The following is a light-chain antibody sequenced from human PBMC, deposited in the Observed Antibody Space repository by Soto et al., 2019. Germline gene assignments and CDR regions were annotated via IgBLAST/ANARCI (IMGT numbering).Light chain of an antibody. Sequence: EIVMSQSPATRSVPPGKRATLPCRPSQSVSSNLAWYQQKPGQAPRLLIFGASIRVTGIPDRFIGSGSGTDFTLTISRLEPEDFAVYYCQHYVTSLTTFGQGTKVDIK. J-gene: IGKJ1*01. CDR2: GAS. V-gene: IGKV3-20*01. CDR3: QHYVTSLTT. CDR1: QSVSSN.